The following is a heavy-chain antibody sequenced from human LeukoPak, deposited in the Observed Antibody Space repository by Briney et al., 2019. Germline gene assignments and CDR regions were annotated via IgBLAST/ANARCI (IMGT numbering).Heavy chain of an antibody. Sequence: GGSLRLSCAASGFTFSDYAMHWVRQAPGKGLEWVAVMSYDGSNKYYADSVEGRFTISRDNAKNSLYLQMNSLRAEDTAVYYCARGPGIPGWGQGTLVTVSS. CDR1: GFTFSDYA. CDR2: MSYDGSNK. V-gene: IGHV3-30-3*01. J-gene: IGHJ4*02. D-gene: IGHD6-13*01. CDR3: ARGPGIPG.